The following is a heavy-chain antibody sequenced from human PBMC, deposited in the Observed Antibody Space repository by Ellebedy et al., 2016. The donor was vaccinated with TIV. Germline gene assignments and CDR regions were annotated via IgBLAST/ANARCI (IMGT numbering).Heavy chain of an antibody. J-gene: IGHJ4*02. V-gene: IGHV1-46*01. CDR2: LYPNAGNT. D-gene: IGHD2-15*01. CDR3: ARAVTTGGINVFDY. CDR1: GYTFTNYY. Sequence: ASVKVSCKASGYTFTNYYIHWVRQAPGQGLEWMGILYPNAGNTNYAQQFQGRFTVTRDTSTSTVYMELSSLRSDDTAVYYCARAVTTGGINVFDYWGQGTLVTVAS.